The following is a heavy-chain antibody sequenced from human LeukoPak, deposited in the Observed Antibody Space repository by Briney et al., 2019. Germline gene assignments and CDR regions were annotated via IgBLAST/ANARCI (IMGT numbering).Heavy chain of an antibody. CDR2: ISSSSSYI. J-gene: IGHJ4*02. D-gene: IGHD1-26*01. CDR3: AREGDIVGALIGD. CDR1: GFTFSSYS. V-gene: IGHV3-21*01. Sequence: PGGTLRLSCAASGFTFSSYSMNWVRQAPGKGLEWVSSISSSSSYIYYADSVKGRFTISRDNAKNSLYLQMNSLRAEDTAVYYCAREGDIVGALIGDWGQGTLVTVSS.